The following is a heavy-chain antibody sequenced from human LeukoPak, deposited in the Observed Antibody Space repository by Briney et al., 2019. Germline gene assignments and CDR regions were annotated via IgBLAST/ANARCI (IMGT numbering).Heavy chain of an antibody. CDR1: GVSFSQYY. CDR3: SRGIDPYKLGNV. Sequence: SETLSLTCDVSGVSFSQYYWTWVRQPPGKGLEWIGEISHGEGTRYNPSLKNRVTISLDTSKNQFSLKLNSVTAADGAVYYCSRGIDPYKLGNVWGQGTLVTVCS. D-gene: IGHD1-1*01. CDR2: ISHGEGT. J-gene: IGHJ1*01. V-gene: IGHV4-34*01.